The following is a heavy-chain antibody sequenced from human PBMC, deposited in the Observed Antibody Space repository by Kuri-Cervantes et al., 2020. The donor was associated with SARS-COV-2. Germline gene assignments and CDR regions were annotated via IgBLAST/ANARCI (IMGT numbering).Heavy chain of an antibody. CDR1: GFTFSSYS. D-gene: IGHD3-3*01. V-gene: IGHV3-21*01. CDR2: ISSTSTYI. J-gene: IGHJ4*02. CDR3: ARDSLRGIFGVVIIDY. Sequence: GESLKISCTASGFTFSSYSMNWVRQAPGKGLEWVSAISSTSTYINYVDSVKGRFTISRDDAKNSLYLQMSSLRAEDTAVYYCARDSLRGIFGVVIIDYWGQGTLVTVSS.